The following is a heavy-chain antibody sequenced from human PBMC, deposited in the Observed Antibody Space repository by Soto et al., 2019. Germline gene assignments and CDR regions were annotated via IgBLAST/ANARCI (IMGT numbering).Heavy chain of an antibody. Sequence: PSETLSLTCTVSGGSISSGGYYWSWIRQHPGKGLEWIGYIYYSGSTYYNPSLKSRVTISVDTSKNQFSLKLSSVTAADTAVYYCARDRYDYIWGSYRPPDPDAFDIWGQGTMVTVS. J-gene: IGHJ3*02. CDR3: ARDRYDYIWGSYRPPDPDAFDI. CDR1: GGSISSGGYY. D-gene: IGHD3-16*02. V-gene: IGHV4-31*03. CDR2: IYYSGST.